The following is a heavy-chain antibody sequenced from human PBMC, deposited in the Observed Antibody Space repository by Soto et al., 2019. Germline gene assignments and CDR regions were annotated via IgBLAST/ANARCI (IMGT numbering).Heavy chain of an antibody. CDR3: ARGRHWLDY. CDR2: IYYTGGT. CDR1: GGSISNYY. Sequence: QVQLQESGPGLVKPSETLSLTCTVSGGSISNYYWSWLRQPPGKGLEWIGYIYYTGGTDYNPSLKSRVTISVDTSENQFSLRLSSVTAADTAIYYGARGRHWLDYWGQGTLVTVSS. V-gene: IGHV4-59*01. J-gene: IGHJ4*02. D-gene: IGHD6-19*01.